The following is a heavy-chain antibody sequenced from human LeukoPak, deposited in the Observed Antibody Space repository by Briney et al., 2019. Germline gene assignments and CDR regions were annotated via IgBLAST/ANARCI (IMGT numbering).Heavy chain of an antibody. Sequence: ASVKVSCKASGYTFSGYYMHWVRQAPGQGLEWMGWINPKSGGTNSAQTLQGRVIMTRDTSISTAYMELSSLRSDDTAVYYCARSTSGYDFYHFDYWGQGTLVTVSS. CDR1: GYTFSGYY. CDR3: ARSTSGYDFYHFDY. J-gene: IGHJ4*02. CDR2: INPKSGGT. D-gene: IGHD5-12*01. V-gene: IGHV1-2*02.